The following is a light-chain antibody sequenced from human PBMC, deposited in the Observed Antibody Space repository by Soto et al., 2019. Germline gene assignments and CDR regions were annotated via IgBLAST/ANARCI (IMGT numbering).Light chain of an antibody. V-gene: IGLV1-40*01. CDR2: ANS. CDR3: QSYDSSLSAVV. CDR1: SSNIGAGRD. J-gene: IGLJ2*01. Sequence: QSVLTQPPSVSGAPGQRVIISCTGSSSNIGAGRDVHWYRQFPGEAPKFLIYANSNRPSGVPGRFSASRSDTSASLAITGLQAEDEADYHCQSYDSSLSAVVFGGGTKLTVL.